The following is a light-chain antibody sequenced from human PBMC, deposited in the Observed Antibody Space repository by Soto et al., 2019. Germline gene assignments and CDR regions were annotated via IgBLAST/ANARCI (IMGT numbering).Light chain of an antibody. V-gene: IGKV3-15*01. CDR2: GAS. Sequence: EIVMTQSPATLSVSQGERATLSCRASQSVSSNLAWYQQKPGQAPRLLIYGASTRATGIPARFSGSGSGTEFTRTISSLQSEDFAVYYCQQYNNWPPLTFGGGTKVEIK. CDR1: QSVSSN. J-gene: IGKJ4*01. CDR3: QQYNNWPPLT.